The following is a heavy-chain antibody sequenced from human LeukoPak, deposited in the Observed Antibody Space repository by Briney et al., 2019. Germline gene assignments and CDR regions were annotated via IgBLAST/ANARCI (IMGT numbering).Heavy chain of an antibody. CDR3: ARAPNFDWLLYPPFDAFDI. CDR2: IYHSGST. Sequence: PPETLSLTCAVSGYSISSGYYWGWIRQPPGKGLEWIGSIYHSGSTYYNPSLKSRVTISVDTSKNQFSLKLSSVTAADTAVYYCARAPNFDWLLYPPFDAFDIWGQGTMVTVSS. J-gene: IGHJ3*02. V-gene: IGHV4-38-2*01. D-gene: IGHD3-9*01. CDR1: GYSISSGYY.